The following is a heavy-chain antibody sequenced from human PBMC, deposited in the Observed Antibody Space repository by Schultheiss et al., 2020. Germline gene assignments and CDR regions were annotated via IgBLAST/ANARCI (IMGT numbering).Heavy chain of an antibody. CDR3: ARENSINTGVDV. CDR2: ISWNSGST. J-gene: IGHJ6*02. CDR1: GFTFDDYA. V-gene: IGHV3-20*01. Sequence: GGSLRLSCAASGFTFDDYAMHWVRQAPGKGLEWVSGISWNSGSTGYADSVKGRFTISRDNAKNSLYLQMNSLRAEDTALYHCARENSINTGVDVWGQGTTVTVSS. D-gene: IGHD5-18*01.